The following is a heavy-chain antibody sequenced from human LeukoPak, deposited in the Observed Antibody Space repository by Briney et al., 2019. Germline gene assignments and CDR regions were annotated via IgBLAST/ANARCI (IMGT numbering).Heavy chain of an antibody. CDR1: GYALTGND. J-gene: IGHJ4*02. V-gene: IGHV1-2*02. Sequence: ASVKVSCKASGYALTGNDYYCVRQAPGQGLEYMGSINPFTGDTNYAQKFQGRVTMTRDTSISTAYMELSGLRFDDTGVYYCATRPLPVGIGPFDYWGLGTPVTVSS. CDR2: INPFTGDT. D-gene: IGHD1-26*01. CDR3: ATRPLPVGIGPFDY.